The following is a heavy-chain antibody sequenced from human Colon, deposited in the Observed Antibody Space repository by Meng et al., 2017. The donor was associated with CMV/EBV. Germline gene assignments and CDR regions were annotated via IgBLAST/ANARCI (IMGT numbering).Heavy chain of an antibody. Sequence: GESLKISCAASGFAFSSYDINWVRQAPGKGLEWVSYISSSGGTVYYAGSVKGRFTISRDNVKNSLFLQMHSLTAEDTAFYFCARVGNCDDSTAYYQDYWGQGTLVTVSS. V-gene: IGHV3-48*03. CDR2: ISSSGGTV. CDR1: GFAFSSYD. D-gene: IGHD3-22*01. J-gene: IGHJ4*02. CDR3: ARVGNCDDSTAYYQDY.